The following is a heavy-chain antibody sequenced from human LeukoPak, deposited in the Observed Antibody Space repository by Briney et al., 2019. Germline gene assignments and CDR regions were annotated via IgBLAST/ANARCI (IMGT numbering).Heavy chain of an antibody. CDR2: IYTSGST. CDR3: ARDSRGTYYDSSGYYHYFDY. V-gene: IGHV4-4*07. D-gene: IGHD3-22*01. J-gene: IGHJ4*02. Sequence: SETLSLTCAVSGGSISSYYWSWIRQPAGKGLEWIGRIYTSGSTNYNPSLKSRVTMSVDTSKNQFSLKLSSVTAADTAVYYCARDSRGTYYDSSGYYHYFDYWGQGTLVTVSS. CDR1: GGSISSYY.